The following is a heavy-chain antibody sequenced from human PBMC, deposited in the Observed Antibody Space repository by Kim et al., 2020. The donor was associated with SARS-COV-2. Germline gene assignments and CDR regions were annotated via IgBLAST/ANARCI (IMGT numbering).Heavy chain of an antibody. V-gene: IGHV3-33*05. CDR2: ISYDGSNK. J-gene: IGHJ6*02. CDR1: GFTFSSYG. CDR3: AREPEWLVIYYYYGMDV. D-gene: IGHD6-19*01. Sequence: GGSLRLSCAASGFTFSSYGMHWVRQAPGKGLEWVAVISYDGSNKYYADSVKGRFTISRDNSKNTLYLQMNSLRAEDTAVYYCAREPEWLVIYYYYGMDVWGQGTTVTVSS.